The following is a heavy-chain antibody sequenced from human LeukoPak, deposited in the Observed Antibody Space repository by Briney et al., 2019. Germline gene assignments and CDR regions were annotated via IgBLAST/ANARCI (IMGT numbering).Heavy chain of an antibody. CDR1: GFSFSNYV. V-gene: IGHV3-74*01. D-gene: IGHD2-15*01. J-gene: IGHJ4*02. CDR2: INSDGSST. CDR3: ARDQGGYFDY. Sequence: PGGSLRLSCAASGFSFSNYVMNWVRQAPGKGLVWVSRINSDGSSTSYADSVKGRFTISRDNAKNTLYLQMNSLRAEDTAVYYCARDQGGYFDYWGQGTLVTVSS.